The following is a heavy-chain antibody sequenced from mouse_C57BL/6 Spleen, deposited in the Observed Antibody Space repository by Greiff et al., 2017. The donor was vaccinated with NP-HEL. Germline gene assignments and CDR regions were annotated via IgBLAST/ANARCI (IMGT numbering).Heavy chain of an antibody. D-gene: IGHD6-1*01. CDR2: IDPSDSYT. CDR3: ARKAGRGAMDY. V-gene: IGHV1-59*01. Sequence: VQLQQSGAELVRPGTSVKLSCKASGYTFTSYWMHWVKQRPGQGLEWIGVIDPSDSYTNYNQKFKGKATLTVDTSSSTAYMQLSSLTSEDSAVYYCARKAGRGAMDYWGQRTSVTVSS. CDR1: GYTFTSYW. J-gene: IGHJ4*01.